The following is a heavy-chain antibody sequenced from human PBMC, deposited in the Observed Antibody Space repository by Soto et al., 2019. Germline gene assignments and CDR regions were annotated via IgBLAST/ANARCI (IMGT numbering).Heavy chain of an antibody. CDR1: GYSFTDYH. CDR3: TRGASTDCSNGVCSFFYHHDMDV. Sequence: QVQLVQSGAEVKKPGASVKVSCKASGYSFTDYHIHWVRQAPGQGLEWLGRINPKSGGTSTAQKFQGWVTMTTDTSLCRASMELTRLTSDDTAIYYCTRGASTDCSNGVCSFFYHHDMDVWGQGTTVTVSS. CDR2: INPKSGGT. D-gene: IGHD2-8*01. J-gene: IGHJ6*02. V-gene: IGHV1-2*04.